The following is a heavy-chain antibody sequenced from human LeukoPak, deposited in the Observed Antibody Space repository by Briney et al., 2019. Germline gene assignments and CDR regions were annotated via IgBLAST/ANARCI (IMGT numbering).Heavy chain of an antibody. Sequence: GASVKVSCKASGGTFSSYAISWVRQAPGQGLEWMGGIIPIFGTANYAQKFQGRVTITTDESTSTAYMELSSLRSEDTAVYYCARGPPITFGGVTYFDYWGQGTLVTVSS. D-gene: IGHD3-16*01. CDR1: GGTFSSYA. CDR2: IIPIFGTA. J-gene: IGHJ4*02. CDR3: ARGPPITFGGVTYFDY. V-gene: IGHV1-69*05.